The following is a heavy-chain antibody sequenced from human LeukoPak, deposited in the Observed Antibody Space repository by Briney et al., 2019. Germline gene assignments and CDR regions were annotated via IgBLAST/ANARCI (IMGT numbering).Heavy chain of an antibody. D-gene: IGHD5-12*01. Sequence: SETLSLTCTVSGDSISTSTYFWGWIRQPPGKGLEWIGSIYYSGSTYYNPSLKSRVTISVDTSKNQFSLKLSSVTAADTAVYYCARVYGSGYDFRGAFDIWGQGTMVTVSS. CDR2: IYYSGST. V-gene: IGHV4-39*07. CDR3: ARVYGSGYDFRGAFDI. J-gene: IGHJ3*02. CDR1: GDSISTSTYF.